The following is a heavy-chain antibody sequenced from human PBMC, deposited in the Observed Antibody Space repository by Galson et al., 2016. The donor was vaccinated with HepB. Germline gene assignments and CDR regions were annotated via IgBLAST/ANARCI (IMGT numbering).Heavy chain of an antibody. CDR3: ARIRDSSGYYFVNYFEQ. J-gene: IGHJ4*02. D-gene: IGHD3-22*01. CDR2: ISSSSTIR. Sequence: SLRLSCAASGLTFSSYSMSWVRQAPGKGLEWLSYISSSSTIRYYADSVKGRFTVSRDNAQNSVYLQMNSLRDEDTAAYYWARIRDSSGYYFVNYFEQWGQGTLVTVSS. V-gene: IGHV3-48*02. CDR1: GLTFSSYS.